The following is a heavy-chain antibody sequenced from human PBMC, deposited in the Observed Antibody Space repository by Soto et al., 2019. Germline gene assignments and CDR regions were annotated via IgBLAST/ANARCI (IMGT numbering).Heavy chain of an antibody. CDR3: AREGRCSSTSCYDSGYDQAFDI. Sequence: ASVKVSCKASGYTFTGYYMRWVRQAPGQGLEWMGWINPNSGGTNYAQKFQGWVTMTRDTSISTAYMELSRLRSDDTAVYYCAREGRCSSTSCYDSGYDQAFDIWGQGTMVTVSS. CDR1: GYTFTGYY. D-gene: IGHD2-2*01. J-gene: IGHJ3*02. CDR2: INPNSGGT. V-gene: IGHV1-2*04.